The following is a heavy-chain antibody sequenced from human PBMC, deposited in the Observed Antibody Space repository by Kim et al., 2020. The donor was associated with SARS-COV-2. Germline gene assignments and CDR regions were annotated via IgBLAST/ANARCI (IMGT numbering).Heavy chain of an antibody. V-gene: IGHV3-33*01. CDR1: GFAMSSYG. J-gene: IGHJ6*02. D-gene: IGHD3-9*01. Sequence: GGSLRLSCAASGFAMSSYGMHWVRQAPGKGLEWVSFIWYDGGNKYYADSVKGRFTISRDNSKNTLYLQMNSLRAEDTGVYYCAWDYAGYFMGLDLWGQGTTVTVSS. CDR3: AWDYAGYFMGLDL. CDR2: IWYDGGNK.